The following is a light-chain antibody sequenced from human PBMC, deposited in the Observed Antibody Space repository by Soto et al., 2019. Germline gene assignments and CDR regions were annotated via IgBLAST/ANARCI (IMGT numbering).Light chain of an antibody. CDR2: GNI. CDR3: QSYDSTLSARYV. Sequence: QSVLTQPPSVSGAPGQRVTISCTGSSSNIGAGYDVHWYQQRPGTAPKLLIFGNINRLSGVPDRFSGSKSGTSASLAITGLQAEYEGDYYFQSYDSTLSARYVFGTWTKLTVL. J-gene: IGLJ1*01. V-gene: IGLV1-40*01. CDR1: SSNIGAGYD.